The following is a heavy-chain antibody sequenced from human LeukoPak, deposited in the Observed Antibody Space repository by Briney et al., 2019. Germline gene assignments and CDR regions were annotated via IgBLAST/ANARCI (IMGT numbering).Heavy chain of an antibody. CDR2: ISSRSSYI. CDR1: GFTFSSYW. CDR3: ARVGTRMVTIVAPYYMDV. D-gene: IGHD5-24*01. J-gene: IGHJ6*03. V-gene: IGHV3-21*01. Sequence: GGSLRLSCAASGFTFSSYWMHWVRQAPGKGPEWVSSISSRSSYIYYADSVKGRFTISRDNAQNSLYLQMNSLRAEDTAVYYCARVGTRMVTIVAPYYMDVWGKGTTVTVSS.